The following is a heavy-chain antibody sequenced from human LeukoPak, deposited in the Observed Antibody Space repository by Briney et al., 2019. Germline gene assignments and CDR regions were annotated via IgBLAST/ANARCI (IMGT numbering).Heavy chain of an antibody. Sequence: SETLSLTCAVYGGSFSTYYWSWIRQPPGKGLEWIGEINHSGSTNYNPSLKSRVTISVDTSKNQFSLKLSSVTAADTAVYYCARGGFYCGGDCYVDYWGQGALVTVSS. CDR1: GGSFSTYY. J-gene: IGHJ4*02. CDR2: INHSGST. D-gene: IGHD2-21*02. CDR3: ARGGFYCGGDCYVDY. V-gene: IGHV4-34*01.